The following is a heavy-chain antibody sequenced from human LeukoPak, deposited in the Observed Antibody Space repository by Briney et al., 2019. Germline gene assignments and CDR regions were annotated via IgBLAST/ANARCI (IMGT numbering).Heavy chain of an antibody. CDR1: GGSVRSYW. D-gene: IGHD1-26*01. CDR2: IYSTGAT. Sequence: PSGTLSLTCDVSGGSVRSYWWGWVRQPAGKGLEWLWRIYSTGATRFNPSLKSRLTLSIDTSTNQFSLKLTSVTAADTAVYFCARQGYTVSYYFLDYWSQGTLVTVSS. V-gene: IGHV4-4*07. CDR3: ARQGYTVSYYFLDY. J-gene: IGHJ4*02.